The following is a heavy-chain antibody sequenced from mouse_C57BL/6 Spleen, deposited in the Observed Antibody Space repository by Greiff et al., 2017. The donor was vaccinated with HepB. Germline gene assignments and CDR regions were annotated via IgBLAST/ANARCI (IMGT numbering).Heavy chain of an antibody. V-gene: IGHV7-3*01. CDR3: ARSPDYDSGFAY. Sequence: EVQRVESGGGLVQPGGSLSLSCAASGFTFTDYYMSWVRQPPGKALEWLGFIRNKANGYTTEYSASVKGRFTISRDNSQSILYLQMNALRAEDSATYYCARSPDYDSGFAYWGQGTLVTVSA. CDR1: GFTFTDYY. D-gene: IGHD2-4*01. J-gene: IGHJ3*01. CDR2: IRNKANGYTT.